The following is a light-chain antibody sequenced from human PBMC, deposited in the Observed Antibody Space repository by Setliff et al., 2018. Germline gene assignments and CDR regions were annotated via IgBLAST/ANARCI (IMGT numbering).Light chain of an antibody. J-gene: IGLJ1*01. CDR2: DVT. CDR3: SLYADSNIFL. CDR1: SNDVWGHNY. Sequence: QSVLTQPPSASGSPGQSVTISCTGTSNDVWGHNYVSWYQQHPGKAPQLIIYDVTKRPSGVPDRFSGSKSGNTASLTVSGLQAEDEADYYCSLYADSNIFLFGTGTKGTV. V-gene: IGLV2-8*01.